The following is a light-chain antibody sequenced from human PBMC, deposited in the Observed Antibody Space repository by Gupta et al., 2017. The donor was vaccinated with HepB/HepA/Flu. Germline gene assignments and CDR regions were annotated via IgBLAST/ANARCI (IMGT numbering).Light chain of an antibody. V-gene: IGLV4-69*01. J-gene: IGLJ2*01. CDR3: QTGGTGIEV. CDR1: SGHKHYA. Sequence: QLVVPRSPYASASLGSSVKITCTLSSGHKHYAIEWHQQQPEKGPRFVMRLNSDGSHKKGDGSSDRFSGSSSGVERYLTISSRKAADEDDYNWQTGGTGIEVFGGGTKLTVL. CDR2: LNSDGSH.